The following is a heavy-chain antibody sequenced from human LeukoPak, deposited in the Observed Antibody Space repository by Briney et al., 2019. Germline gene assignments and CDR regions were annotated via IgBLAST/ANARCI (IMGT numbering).Heavy chain of an antibody. CDR3: ARGVYTYYYDSSGKNYFDY. V-gene: IGHV3-21*01. D-gene: IGHD3-22*01. CDR1: GFTFSSYS. Sequence: GGSLRLSCAASGFTFSSYSMNWVRQAPGKGLEWVSSISSSSSYIYYADSVKGRFTISRDNAKNSLYLQMNSLRAEDTAVYYCARGVYTYYYDSSGKNYFDYWGQGTLVTVSS. J-gene: IGHJ4*02. CDR2: ISSSSSYI.